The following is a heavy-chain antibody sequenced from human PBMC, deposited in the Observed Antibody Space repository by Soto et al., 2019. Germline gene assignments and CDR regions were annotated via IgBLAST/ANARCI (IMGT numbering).Heavy chain of an antibody. J-gene: IGHJ4*02. CDR2: ISGSGDST. V-gene: IGHV3-23*01. D-gene: IGHD2-15*01. CDR3: AKHFSGPYPTYYFDY. CDR1: GLTFSSNA. Sequence: GGSLRLSCAASGLTFSSNAMSWVRQAPGQGLEWVSAISGSGDSTYYADSVKGRFTISRDNSKNTLYVQMNSLRAEDTALYYCAKHFSGPYPTYYFDYWGPGTLVTVSS.